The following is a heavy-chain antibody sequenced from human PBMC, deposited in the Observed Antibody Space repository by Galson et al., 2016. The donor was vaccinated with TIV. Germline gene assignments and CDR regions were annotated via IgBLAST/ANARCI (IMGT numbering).Heavy chain of an antibody. J-gene: IGHJ4*02. CDR1: GFTFRSYG. CDR3: ARTLTSYYFDY. D-gene: IGHD1-20*01. CDR2: ISDDGIDK. V-gene: IGHV3-30*04. Sequence: SLRLSCAASGFTFRSYGLHWVRQAAGKGLEWVAFISDDGIDKTYADSVKGRFTISRDKSKNTLYLQMNSLRGEDTAVYYCARTLTSYYFDYWGQGTLVTVSS.